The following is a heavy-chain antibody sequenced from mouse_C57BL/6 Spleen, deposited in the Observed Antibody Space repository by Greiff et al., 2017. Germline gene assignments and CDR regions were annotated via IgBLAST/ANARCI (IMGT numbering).Heavy chain of an antibody. D-gene: IGHD6-1*01. CDR3: ARRGAAMDY. J-gene: IGHJ4*01. Sequence: QVQLQQPGTELVRPGTSVKLSCKASGYAFTNYWMDWVKQRPGQGLEWIGEINPGNGGTNYNEKFKGKATLTVDKSSSTAYMQLSSLTSEDSAVYYCARRGAAMDYWGQGTSVTVSS. CDR2: INPGNGGT. V-gene: IGHV1-54*01. CDR1: GYAFTNYW.